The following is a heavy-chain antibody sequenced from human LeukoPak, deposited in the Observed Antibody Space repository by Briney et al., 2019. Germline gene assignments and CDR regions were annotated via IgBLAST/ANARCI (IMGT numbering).Heavy chain of an antibody. CDR1: GGTFSSYA. Sequence: SVKVSCKASGGTFSSYAISWVRQAPGQGLEWMGGIIPIFGTANYAQKFQGRVTITTDESTSTAYMELSSLRSEDPAVYYCARASPYFYCSGGSCYFHPWGQGTLVTVSS. CDR2: IIPIFGTA. V-gene: IGHV1-69*05. D-gene: IGHD2-15*01. CDR3: ARASPYFYCSGGSCYFHP. J-gene: IGHJ5*02.